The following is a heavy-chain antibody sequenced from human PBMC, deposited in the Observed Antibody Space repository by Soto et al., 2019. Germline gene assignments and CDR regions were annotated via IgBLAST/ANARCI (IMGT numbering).Heavy chain of an antibody. CDR3: ARIMKEGYNSAYTLGY. D-gene: IGHD5-18*01. CDR2: MNPKSGNT. Sequence: ASVKVSCKASGYTFITYDINWVRQATGQGLEWMGWMNPKSGNTGYAQKFQGRVTMTRNTSINTAYMELSSLRSEDTAVYYCARIMKEGYNSAYTLGYWGQGTLVPVYS. J-gene: IGHJ4*02. CDR1: GYTFITYD. V-gene: IGHV1-8*01.